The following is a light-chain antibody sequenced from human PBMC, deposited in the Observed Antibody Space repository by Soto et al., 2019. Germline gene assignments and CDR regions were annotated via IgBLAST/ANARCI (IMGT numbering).Light chain of an antibody. CDR2: GAS. Sequence: QAALPLSLSPWTRTTLSCRASQSVSSNLAWYQQKPGQAPRLLIYGASTRATGIPARFSGSGSGTEFTLTISSLQSEDFAVYYCQQYNNWPQTFGGGTKVDIK. CDR3: QQYNNWPQT. J-gene: IGKJ4*01. V-gene: IGKV3-15*01. CDR1: QSVSSN.